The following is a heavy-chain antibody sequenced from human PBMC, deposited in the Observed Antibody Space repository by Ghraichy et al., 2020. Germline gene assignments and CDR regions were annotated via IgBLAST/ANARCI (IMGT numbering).Heavy chain of an antibody. Sequence: SETLSLTCTVSGGSISSYYWSWIRQPPGKGLEWIGYIYYSGLTNYNPSLKSRVTISVDTSKNQFSLKLTSVTAADTAVYYCASALISYSSGWSSFDYWGQGTLVTVSS. D-gene: IGHD6-19*01. CDR2: IYYSGLT. CDR1: GGSISSYY. V-gene: IGHV4-59*01. CDR3: ASALISYSSGWSSFDY. J-gene: IGHJ4*02.